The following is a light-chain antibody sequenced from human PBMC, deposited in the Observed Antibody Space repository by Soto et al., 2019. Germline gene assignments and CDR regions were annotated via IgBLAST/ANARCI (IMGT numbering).Light chain of an antibody. CDR1: SSNIANNA. CDR3: EAWDDSLNGVV. Sequence: QTVLTQPPSVSGAPRQRVTISCSGGSSNIANNAISWYQQLPGKAPTIIIYNDDELPSGVSDRFSGSKSGTSASLGISGLQSEDEADYYCEAWDDSLNGVVFGGGTKLTVL. J-gene: IGLJ2*01. V-gene: IGLV1-36*01. CDR2: NDD.